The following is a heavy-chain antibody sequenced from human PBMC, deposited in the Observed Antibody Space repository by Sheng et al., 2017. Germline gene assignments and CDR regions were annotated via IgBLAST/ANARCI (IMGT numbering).Heavy chain of an antibody. Sequence: QVQLVESGGGVVQPGRSLRLSCAASGFTFSSYGMHWVRQAPGKGLEWVAVIWYDGSNKYYADSVKGRFTISRDNSKNTLYLQMNSLRAEDTAVYYCAREEIYGAYYYYYMDVWGQGTTVTVSS. D-gene: IGHD4-17*01. V-gene: IGHV3-33*01. CDR1: GFTFSSYG. J-gene: IGHJ6*03. CDR2: IWYDGSNK. CDR3: AREEIYGAYYYYYMDV.